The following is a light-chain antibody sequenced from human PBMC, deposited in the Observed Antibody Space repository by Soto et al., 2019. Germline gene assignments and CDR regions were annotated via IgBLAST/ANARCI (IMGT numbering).Light chain of an antibody. CDR3: QQYGSSPQWT. J-gene: IGKJ1*01. Sequence: EIVLTQSPCTLSLSLGERVTLSCRASQSVSSSYLAWYQQKPGQAPRLLIYAASSRATGIPDRFSGSGSGTDFTLTISRLEPEDFAVYYCQQYGSSPQWTFGQGTKVDIK. CDR2: AAS. CDR1: QSVSSSY. V-gene: IGKV3-20*01.